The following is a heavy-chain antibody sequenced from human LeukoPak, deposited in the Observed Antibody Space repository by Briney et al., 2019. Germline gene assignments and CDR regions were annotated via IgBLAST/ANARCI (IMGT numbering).Heavy chain of an antibody. CDR1: GGSISSYY. CDR3: ARRAPGLDAFDI. Sequence: SETLSLTCTVSGGSISSYYWSWIRQPPGKGLEWIGYIYYSGSTNYNPSLKSRVTISVDTSKNQFSLKLSSVTAADTAVYYCARRAPGLDAFDIWGQGTMVTVSS. D-gene: IGHD3-22*01. J-gene: IGHJ3*02. V-gene: IGHV4-59*08. CDR2: IYYSGST.